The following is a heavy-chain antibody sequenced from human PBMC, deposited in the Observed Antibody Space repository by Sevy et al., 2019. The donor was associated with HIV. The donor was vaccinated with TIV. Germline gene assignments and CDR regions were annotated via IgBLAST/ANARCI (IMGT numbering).Heavy chain of an antibody. CDR3: ARARIVVVPAAILGYYYYGMDV. J-gene: IGHJ6*02. V-gene: IGHV3-30*04. Sequence: GGSLRLSCAASGFTFSSYAMHWVRQAPGKGLEWVAVISYDGSNKYYADSVKGRFTISRDNSKNTLYLQMNSLRAEDTAVYYCARARIVVVPAAILGYYYYGMDVWGQWTTVTVSS. CDR1: GFTFSSYA. CDR2: ISYDGSNK. D-gene: IGHD2-2*02.